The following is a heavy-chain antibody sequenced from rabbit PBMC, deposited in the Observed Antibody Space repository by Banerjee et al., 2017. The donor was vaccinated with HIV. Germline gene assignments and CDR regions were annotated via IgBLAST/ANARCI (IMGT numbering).Heavy chain of an antibody. V-gene: IGHV1S40*01. CDR2: IYADVSGST. CDR1: GFSFSSNA. D-gene: IGHD6-1*01. CDR3: ARRYTAYGYATDL. J-gene: IGHJ4*01. Sequence: QSLEESGGDLVKPGASLTLTCTASGFSFSSNAMCWVRQAPGKGLEWIACIYADVSGSTYYASWAKGRFTISKTSSTTVTLQMTSLTAADTATYFCARRYTAYGYATDLWGQGTLVTVS.